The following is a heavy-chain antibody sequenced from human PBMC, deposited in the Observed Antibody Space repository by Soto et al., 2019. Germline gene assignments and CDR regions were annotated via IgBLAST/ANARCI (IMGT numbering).Heavy chain of an antibody. CDR2: ISYTGSNQ. V-gene: IGHV3-30*18. Sequence: GGSLRLSCAASGFTFSSYGMHWVRQAPGKGLEWVAVISYTGSNQYYIDSVKGRFTISRDNSKNTVYLKMNSLRPEDTDVYYCAKGGGSGSYYEVDYWGQGTLVTVSS. CDR3: AKGGGSGSYYEVDY. CDR1: GFTFSSYG. J-gene: IGHJ4*02. D-gene: IGHD1-26*01.